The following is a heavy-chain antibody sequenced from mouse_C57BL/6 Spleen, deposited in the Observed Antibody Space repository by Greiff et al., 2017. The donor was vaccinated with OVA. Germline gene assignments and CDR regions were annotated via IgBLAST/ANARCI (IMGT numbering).Heavy chain of an antibody. CDR3: ARGADSSGYSFYAMDY. CDR2: IYPSDSET. J-gene: IGHJ4*01. CDR1: GYTFTSYW. V-gene: IGHV1-61*01. Sequence: QVQLQQPGAELVRPGSSVKLSCKASGYTFTSYWMDWVKQRPGQGLEWIGNIYPSDSETHYNQKFKDKATLTVDKSSSTAYMQLSSLTSEDSAVYYCARGADSSGYSFYAMDYWGQGTSVTVSS. D-gene: IGHD3-2*02.